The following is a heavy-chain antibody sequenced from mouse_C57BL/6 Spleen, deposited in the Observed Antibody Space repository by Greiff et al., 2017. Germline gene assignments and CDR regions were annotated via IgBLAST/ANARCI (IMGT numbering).Heavy chain of an antibody. CDR3: AIYGSSPYFDY. CDR2: IYPGDGDT. V-gene: IGHV1-82*01. D-gene: IGHD1-1*01. CDR1: GYAFSSSW. Sequence: QVQLKESGPELVKPGASVKISCKASGYAFSSSWMNWVKQRPGKGLEWIGRIYPGDGDTNYNGKFKGKATLTADKSSGTAYMQLSSLTSEDSAVYFCAIYGSSPYFDYWGQGTTLTVSS. J-gene: IGHJ2*01.